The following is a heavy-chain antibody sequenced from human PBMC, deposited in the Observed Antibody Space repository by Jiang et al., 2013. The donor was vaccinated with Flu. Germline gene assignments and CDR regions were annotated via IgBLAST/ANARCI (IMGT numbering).Heavy chain of an antibody. CDR2: MNPNSGNT. J-gene: IGHJ5*02. CDR3: AREGDCSGGSCRGDWFDP. D-gene: IGHD2-15*01. V-gene: IGHV1-8*01. CDR1: GYTFTSYD. Sequence: KPGASVKVSCKASGYTFTSYDINWVRQATGQGLEWMGWMNPNSGNTGYARKFQGRVTMTRNTSISTAYMELSSLRSEDTAVYYCAREGDCSGGSCRGDWFDPWGQGTLVTVSS.